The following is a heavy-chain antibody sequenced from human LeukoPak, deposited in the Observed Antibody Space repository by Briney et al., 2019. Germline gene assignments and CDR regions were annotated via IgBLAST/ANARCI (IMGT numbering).Heavy chain of an antibody. V-gene: IGHV3-21*01. Sequence: GGSLRLSCATSGFTFSRYNMNWVRQAPGRGLEWVSSITSSSIYKYYADSMKGRFTISRDNAKNSLYLQMDSLRAEDTAVYYCARDGITMRILEYWGQGTLITVSS. CDR3: ARDGITMRILEY. CDR1: GFTFSRYN. D-gene: IGHD3-10*01. J-gene: IGHJ4*02. CDR2: ITSSSIYK.